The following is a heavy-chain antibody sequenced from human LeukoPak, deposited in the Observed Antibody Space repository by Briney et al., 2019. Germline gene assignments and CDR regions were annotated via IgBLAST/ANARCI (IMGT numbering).Heavy chain of an antibody. V-gene: IGHV4-39*07. CDR3: ASQLVYSGSHLGY. D-gene: IGHD1-26*01. J-gene: IGHJ4*02. CDR2: IYYSGTT. Sequence: SETLSLTCTVSGGSISSSTYYWGWIRQPPGKGLGWIGSIYYSGTTYYNPSLSRRVTISVDTSKNQFSLKLTSVTAADTAVYYCASQLVYSGSHLGYWGQGTLVTVSS. CDR1: GGSISSSTYY.